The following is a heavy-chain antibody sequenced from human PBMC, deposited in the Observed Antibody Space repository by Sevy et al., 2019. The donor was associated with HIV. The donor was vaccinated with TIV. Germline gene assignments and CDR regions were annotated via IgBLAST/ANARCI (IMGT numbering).Heavy chain of an antibody. Sequence: ASVKVSCKASGGTFSSYGISWVRQAPGQGLEWMGGLIPSFGAANYRRNFHGRVTITADESTSTAYMELSSLRSEDTAVYYCAKYDYGDYVGWFDPWGQGTLVTVSS. CDR1: GGTFSSYG. J-gene: IGHJ5*02. CDR2: LIPSFGAA. V-gene: IGHV1-69*13. CDR3: AKYDYGDYVGWFDP. D-gene: IGHD4-17*01.